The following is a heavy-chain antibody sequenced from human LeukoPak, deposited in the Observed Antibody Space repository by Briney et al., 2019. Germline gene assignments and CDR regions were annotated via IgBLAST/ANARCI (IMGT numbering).Heavy chain of an antibody. CDR2: IYSGGST. V-gene: IGHV3-66*01. CDR3: AKLSFGTISPDDDAFDI. J-gene: IGHJ3*02. D-gene: IGHD1-1*01. Sequence: PGGSLRLSCAASGFTVSSNYMSWVRQAPGKGLEWVSVIYSGGSTYYADSVKGRFTISRDNSKNTLYLQMNSLRAEDTAVYYCAKLSFGTISPDDDAFDIWGQGTMVTVSS. CDR1: GFTVSSNY.